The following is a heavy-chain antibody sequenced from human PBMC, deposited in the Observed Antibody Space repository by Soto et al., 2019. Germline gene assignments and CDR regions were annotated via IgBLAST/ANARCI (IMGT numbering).Heavy chain of an antibody. CDR1: VVTVSSYG. CDR2: ILYDGSDK. J-gene: IGHJ4*02. CDR3: AKAGGGFVHCVHH. Sequence: WWSLRLSCSASVVTVSSYGMHWVRQEPGKGLEWVTGILYDGSDKYYADSVKGRFTISRENSKNTLYLQMNSLRTEDSAVYYCAKAGGGFVHCVHHWGQGALVTLSS. V-gene: IGHV3-30*18. D-gene: IGHD3-16*01.